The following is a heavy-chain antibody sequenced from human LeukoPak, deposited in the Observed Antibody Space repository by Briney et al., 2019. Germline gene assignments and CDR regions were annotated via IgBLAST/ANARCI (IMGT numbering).Heavy chain of an antibody. CDR2: IYHSGST. CDR3: ARGLYTIVVVPAATNGFDY. CDR1: GGSISSGGCY. V-gene: IGHV4-30-2*01. D-gene: IGHD2-2*01. J-gene: IGHJ4*02. Sequence: PSQTLSLTCTVSGGSISSGGCYWSWIRQPPGKGLEWIGYIYHSGSTYYNPSLKSRVTISVDRSKNQFSLKLSSVTAADTAVYYCARGLYTIVVVPAATNGFDYWGQGTLVTVSS.